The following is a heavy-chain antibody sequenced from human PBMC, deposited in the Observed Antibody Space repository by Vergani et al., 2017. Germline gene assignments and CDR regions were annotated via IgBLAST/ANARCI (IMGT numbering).Heavy chain of an antibody. D-gene: IGHD3-10*01. V-gene: IGHV3-21*04. J-gene: IGHJ6*03. CDR1: GFTFSSYS. Sequence: EVQLVESGGGLVKPGGSLRLSCAASGFTFSSYSMNWVRQAPGKGLEWVSSISSSSSYIYYADSVKGRFTISRDNAKNSLYLQMNSLRAEDTAVYYCAKSATYYYGSGSYPSDYYYMDVWGKGTTVTVSS. CDR3: AKSATYYYGSGSYPSDYYYMDV. CDR2: ISSSSSYI.